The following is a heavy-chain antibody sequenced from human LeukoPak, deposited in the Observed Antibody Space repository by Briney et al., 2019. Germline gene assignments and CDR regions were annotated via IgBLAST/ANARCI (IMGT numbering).Heavy chain of an antibody. V-gene: IGHV3-13*04. Sequence: GGSLRLFCAPSGLTFSTYDMHWARHVTGKGLEWVSGIGKAGDTYYAGSVKGRFTISRENAKNSLYLQMNSLRTGDTAVYYCARGGYSGFDVWGQGTMVTVSS. J-gene: IGHJ3*01. D-gene: IGHD5-12*01. CDR2: IGKAGDT. CDR3: ARGGYSGFDV. CDR1: GLTFSTYD.